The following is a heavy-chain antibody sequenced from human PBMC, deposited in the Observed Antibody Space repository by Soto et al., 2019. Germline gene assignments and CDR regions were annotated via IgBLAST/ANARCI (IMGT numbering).Heavy chain of an antibody. D-gene: IGHD3-16*01. Sequence: PGESLKISCAASGFRFSNYAMHWVRHAPGKGLEWVASISFDEINKKYADSVKGRFTISRDNPKNTLFLQMNSLRTEDTAIYYCASLYYYGLTYYFDYWGQGSLVTVSS. CDR2: ISFDEINK. CDR1: GFRFSNYA. V-gene: IGHV3-30-3*01. J-gene: IGHJ4*02. CDR3: ASLYYYGLTYYFDY.